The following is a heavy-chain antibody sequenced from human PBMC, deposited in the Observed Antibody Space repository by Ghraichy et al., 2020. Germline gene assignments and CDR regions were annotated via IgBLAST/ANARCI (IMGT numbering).Heavy chain of an antibody. D-gene: IGHD3-10*01. J-gene: IGHJ4*02. CDR3: ASSAAGSGSPADY. V-gene: IGHV4-4*07. Sequence: PETLSLTCTVSGGSISSYSWSWIRQPAGKGLEWIGRIYTSGSTNYNPSLKSRVTMSLGPSKKQFSLKLSSVTAADTAVYYCASSAAGSGSPADYWGQGTLVTVSS. CDR1: GGSISSYS. CDR2: IYTSGST.